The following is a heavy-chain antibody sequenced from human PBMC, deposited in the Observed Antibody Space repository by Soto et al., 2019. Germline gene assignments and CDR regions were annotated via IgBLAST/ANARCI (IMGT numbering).Heavy chain of an antibody. CDR3: ARVWTTVTNWFDP. Sequence: SETLSLTCAVYGGSFSDYYWSWIRQPPGKGLEWIGEINHSRSTNYNPTLKSRVTISVDTSKNQFSLKLSSVTAADTAVYYCARVWTTVTNWFDPWGQGTLVTVSS. CDR1: GGSFSDYY. J-gene: IGHJ5*02. V-gene: IGHV4-34*01. D-gene: IGHD4-17*01. CDR2: INHSRST.